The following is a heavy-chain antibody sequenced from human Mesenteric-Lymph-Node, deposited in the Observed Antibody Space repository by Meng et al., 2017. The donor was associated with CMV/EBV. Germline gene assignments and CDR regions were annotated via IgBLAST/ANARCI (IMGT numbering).Heavy chain of an antibody. CDR1: GSS. V-gene: IGHV4-34*01. CDR2: INRSGST. Sequence: GSSSGSIRQPPGKGLDWIGEINRSGSTNYNPSLKSRVTISVDTSKNQFSLKLSSVTAADTAVYYCARAPPLGYCSSTSCRSGGYFQHWGQGTLVTVSS. D-gene: IGHD2-2*01. J-gene: IGHJ1*01. CDR3: ARAPPLGYCSSTSCRSGGYFQH.